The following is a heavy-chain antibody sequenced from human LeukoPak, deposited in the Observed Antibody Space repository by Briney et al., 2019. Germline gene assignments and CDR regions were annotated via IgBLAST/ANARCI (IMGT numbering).Heavy chain of an antibody. CDR1: GFSISSYY. D-gene: IGHD4-11*01. J-gene: IGHJ6*03. V-gene: IGHV4-4*07. CDR2: IYTSGST. Sequence: PSETLSLTCTVSGFSISSYYWSWIRQPAGKGLEWIGRIYTSGSTNYNPSLKSRVTMSVDTSKNQFSLKLSYVTAADTAVYYCAAMTPDYYYYYMDVWGKGTTVTVSS. CDR3: AAMTPDYYYYYMDV.